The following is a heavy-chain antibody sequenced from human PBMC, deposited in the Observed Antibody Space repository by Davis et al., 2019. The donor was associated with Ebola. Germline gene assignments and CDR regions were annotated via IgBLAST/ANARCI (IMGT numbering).Heavy chain of an antibody. J-gene: IGHJ4*02. V-gene: IGHV3-30*18. CDR1: GYTFTGYY. CDR2: ISYDGSNK. Sequence: SCKASGYTFTGYYMHWVRQAPGKGLEWVAVISYDGSNKYYADSVKGRFTISRDNSKNTLYLQMNSLRAEDTAVYYCAKEKVGATNDYWGQGTLVTVSS. CDR3: AKEKVGATNDY. D-gene: IGHD1-26*01.